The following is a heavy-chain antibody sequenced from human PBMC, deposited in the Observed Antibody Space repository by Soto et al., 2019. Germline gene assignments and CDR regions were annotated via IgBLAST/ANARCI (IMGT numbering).Heavy chain of an antibody. CDR2: INHSGST. D-gene: IGHD2-15*01. J-gene: IGHJ4*02. CDR1: GGSFSGYY. Sequence: QVQLQQWGAGLLKPSETLSLTCAVYGGSFSGYYWSWIRQPPGKGLEWIGEINHSGSTNYNPSLKSRVTLAVDTSKNQFSLQLSSVTAAATAVYYCARGPGTPTGSGGSCYQMNFDYWGQGTLVTVSS. CDR3: ARGPGTPTGSGGSCYQMNFDY. V-gene: IGHV4-34*01.